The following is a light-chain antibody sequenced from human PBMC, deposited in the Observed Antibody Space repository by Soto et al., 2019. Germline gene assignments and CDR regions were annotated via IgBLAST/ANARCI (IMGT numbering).Light chain of an antibody. CDR1: QSVSSN. Sequence: EIVMTQSPATLSVSPGERATLSCRASQSVSSNLAWYQQKPGQAPRLLIYGASTSATGIPARFSGSGSGTEFTRTIGSLQSEDFAVYYCEQYNNWPPYTFGQGTKLEIK. CDR2: GAS. V-gene: IGKV3-15*01. J-gene: IGKJ2*01. CDR3: EQYNNWPPYT.